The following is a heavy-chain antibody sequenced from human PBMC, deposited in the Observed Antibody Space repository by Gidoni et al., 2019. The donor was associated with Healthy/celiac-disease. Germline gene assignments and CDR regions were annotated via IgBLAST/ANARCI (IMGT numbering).Heavy chain of an antibody. Sequence: QVPLVESGGGVVQPGCSLRLSCAASGFTFRSYGLHGVRQAPGKGLGWVAVIWYDGSNKYYADSVKGRFTISRDNSKNTLYLQMNSLRAEDTAVYYCARDRIVVVPAAIPDAFDIWGQGTMVTVSS. D-gene: IGHD2-2*02. CDR3: ARDRIVVVPAAIPDAFDI. CDR1: GFTFRSYG. J-gene: IGHJ3*02. V-gene: IGHV3-33*01. CDR2: IWYDGSNK.